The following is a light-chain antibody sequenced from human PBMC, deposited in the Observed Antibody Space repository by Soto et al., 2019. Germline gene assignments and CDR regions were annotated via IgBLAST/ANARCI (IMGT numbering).Light chain of an antibody. CDR2: DAS. CDR3: QQRSNWPPIT. CDR1: QSVSSY. Sequence: PGESATLSCRASQSVSSYLAWYQQKPGQAPRLLIYDASSRATGIPDRFSGSGSGTDFTLTISSLEPEDFAVYYCQQRSNWPPITFGQGTRLEIK. J-gene: IGKJ5*01. V-gene: IGKV3-11*01.